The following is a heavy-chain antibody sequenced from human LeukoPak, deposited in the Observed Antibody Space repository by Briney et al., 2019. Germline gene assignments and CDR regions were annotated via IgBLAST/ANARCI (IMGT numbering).Heavy chain of an antibody. J-gene: IGHJ4*02. CDR1: GFTFSSYA. CDR2: ISGSGGST. D-gene: IGHD3-3*01. CDR3: AKPIYDFRSGYYSSFDY. V-gene: IGHV3-23*01. Sequence: PGGSLRLSCAASGFTFSSYAMSWVRQAPGKGLEWVSAISGSGGSTYYADSVKGRFTISRDNSKNTLYLQMNSLRAEDTAVYYCAKPIYDFRSGYYSSFDYWGQGTLVTVSS.